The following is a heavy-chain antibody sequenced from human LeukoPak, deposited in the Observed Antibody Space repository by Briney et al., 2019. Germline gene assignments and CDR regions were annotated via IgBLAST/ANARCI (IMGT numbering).Heavy chain of an antibody. D-gene: IGHD3-10*01. CDR2: INSDGSTT. J-gene: IGHJ4*02. CDR1: GFTFSSYW. V-gene: IGHV3-74*01. Sequence: GGSLRLSCAASGFTFSSYWMHWVRQAPGKGLVWVSRINSDGSTTTYADSVRGRFTISRDNAKHTLYLQMNSLRAEDTAVYYCERGGFDTIGFDYWGQGTLVTVSS. CDR3: ERGGFDTIGFDY.